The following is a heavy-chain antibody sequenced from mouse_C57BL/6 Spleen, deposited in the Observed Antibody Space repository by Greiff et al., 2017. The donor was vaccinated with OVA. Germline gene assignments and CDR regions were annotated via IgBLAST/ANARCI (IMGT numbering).Heavy chain of an antibody. J-gene: IGHJ4*01. Sequence: QVQLQQPGAELVKPGASVKLSCKASGYTFTSYWMHWVKQRPGQGLEWIGMIHPNSGSTNYNEKFKSKATLTVDKSSSTAYMRLSSLAAEDSAVYYCARYDAMDYWGQGTSVTVSS. CDR2: IHPNSGST. D-gene: IGHD1-1*02. CDR1: GYTFTSYW. V-gene: IGHV1-64*01. CDR3: ARYDAMDY.